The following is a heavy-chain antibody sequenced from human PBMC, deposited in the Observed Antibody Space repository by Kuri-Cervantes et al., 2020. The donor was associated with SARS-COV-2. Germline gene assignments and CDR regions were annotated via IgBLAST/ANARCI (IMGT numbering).Heavy chain of an antibody. J-gene: IGHJ4*02. D-gene: IGHD3-10*01. CDR1: GFTVSSNY. V-gene: IGHV3-66*03. CDR3: ARDRGYGSGSYSDY. Sequence: GESLKISCAASGFTVSSNYMSWVRQAPGKGLEWVSVIYSCGSTYYADSVKGRFTISRDNSKNTLYLQMNSLRAEDTAVYYCARDRGYGSGSYSDYWGQGTLVTVSS. CDR2: IYSCGST.